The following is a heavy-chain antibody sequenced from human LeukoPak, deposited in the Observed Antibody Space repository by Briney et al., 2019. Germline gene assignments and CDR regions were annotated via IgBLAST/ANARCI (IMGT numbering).Heavy chain of an antibody. CDR3: ARGMGDSSSWYPFDY. CDR1: GGSISSSNW. CDR2: IYHSGST. V-gene: IGHV4-4*02. J-gene: IGHJ4*02. D-gene: IGHD6-13*01. Sequence: SETLSLTCAVSGGSISSSNWWSWVRQPPGKGLEWIGEIYHSGSTNYNPSLKSRVTISVDKSKNQFSLRLSSVTAADTAVYYCARGMGDSSSWYPFDYWGQGTLVTVSS.